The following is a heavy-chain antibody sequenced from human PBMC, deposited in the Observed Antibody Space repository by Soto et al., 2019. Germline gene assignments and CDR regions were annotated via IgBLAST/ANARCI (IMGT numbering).Heavy chain of an antibody. Sequence: ASVKVSCKASGYTFTSYGISWVRQAPGQGLEWMGWISAYNGNTNYAQKLQGRVTMTTDTSTSTAYMELRSLRSDDTAVYYCAREITMIVELWFDPWGQGTLVTVSS. CDR1: GYTFTSYG. V-gene: IGHV1-18*01. D-gene: IGHD3-22*01. J-gene: IGHJ5*02. CDR3: AREITMIVELWFDP. CDR2: ISAYNGNT.